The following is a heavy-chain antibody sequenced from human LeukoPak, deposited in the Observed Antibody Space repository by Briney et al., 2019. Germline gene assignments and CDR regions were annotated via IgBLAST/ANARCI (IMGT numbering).Heavy chain of an antibody. J-gene: IGHJ6*03. Sequence: PSETLSLTCTVSGGSISSYYWSWIRQPAGKGLEWIGRIYPNGSTNYNPSLKSRVTMSVDTSKNQFSLKLSSVTAADTAVYYCARITMVRGGFRNYYYYYYMTSGAKGPRSPSP. V-gene: IGHV4-4*07. CDR2: IYPNGST. D-gene: IGHD3-10*01. CDR1: GGSISSYY. CDR3: ARITMVRGGFRNYYYYYYMTS.